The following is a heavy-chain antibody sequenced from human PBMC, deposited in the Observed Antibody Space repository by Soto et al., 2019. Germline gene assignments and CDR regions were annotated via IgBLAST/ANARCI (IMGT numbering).Heavy chain of an antibody. D-gene: IGHD6-19*01. CDR1: GDSVSSNSTA. CDR2: TYYRSKWYN. J-gene: IGHJ6*03. CDR3: FRQAVADPYYYYYMDV. V-gene: IGHV6-1*01. Sequence: SQTLSLTCAISGDSVSSNSTAWNWIRQSPSRGLEWLGRTYYRSKWYNDYAVSVKRRITINTDTSKNQFSLQLNSVSPEDTAVYFFFRQAVADPYYYYYMDVWGKGTTVTVSS.